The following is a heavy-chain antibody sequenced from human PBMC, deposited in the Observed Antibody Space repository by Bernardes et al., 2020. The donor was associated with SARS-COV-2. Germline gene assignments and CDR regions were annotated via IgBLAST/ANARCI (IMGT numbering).Heavy chain of an antibody. V-gene: IGHV4-59*11. CDR2: VYYRGSN. D-gene: IGHD5-18*01. CDR1: GGSISSHY. Sequence: SETLSLTCTVSGGSISSHYWSWIRQPPGKGLEWIGHVYYRGSNKYNPSLDSRATISQDPSNNQFSLTLRSVTAADTAVYYCLGYTAGGAGLGYWGQGVQVTVSS. J-gene: IGHJ4*02. CDR3: LGYTAGGAGLGY.